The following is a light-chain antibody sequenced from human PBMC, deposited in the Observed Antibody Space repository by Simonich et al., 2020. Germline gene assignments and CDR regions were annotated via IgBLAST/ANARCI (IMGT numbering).Light chain of an antibody. V-gene: IGKV1-39*01. Sequence: DIQMTQSPSSLSASVGDRVTITCRASQSISSYLNWYQQKPGKAPKRLIYAASSLQSGVPSRFSGSGSGTDFTLTISSLQPEAFATYYCQQSYSTPYTFGQGTKLEIK. CDR2: AAS. CDR3: QQSYSTPYT. CDR1: QSISSY. J-gene: IGKJ2*01.